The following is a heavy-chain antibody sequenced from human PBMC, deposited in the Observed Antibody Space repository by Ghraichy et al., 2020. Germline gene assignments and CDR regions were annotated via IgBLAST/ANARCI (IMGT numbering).Heavy chain of an antibody. CDR1: GGSFSGYY. V-gene: IGHV4-34*01. J-gene: IGHJ4*02. CDR3: ARARGRIVGAKIRYYFDY. D-gene: IGHD1-26*01. CDR2: INHSGST. Sequence: SQTLSLTCAVYGGSFSGYYWSWIRQPPGKGLEWIGEINHSGSTNYNPSLKSRVTISVDTSKNQFSLKLSSVTAADTAVYYCARARGRIVGAKIRYYFDYWGQGTLVTVSS.